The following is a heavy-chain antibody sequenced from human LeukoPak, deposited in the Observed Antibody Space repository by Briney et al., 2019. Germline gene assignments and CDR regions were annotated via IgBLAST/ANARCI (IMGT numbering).Heavy chain of an antibody. V-gene: IGHV4-59*01. CDR1: GGSISSYY. J-gene: IGHJ6*03. Sequence: SETLSPPCTVSGGSISSYYWSWIRQPPGKGLEWIGYIYYSGSTNYNPSLKSRVTISVDTSKNQFSLKLSSVTAADTAVYYCARAPWENYYYYYMDVWGKGTTVTISS. D-gene: IGHD1-26*01. CDR2: IYYSGST. CDR3: ARAPWENYYYYYMDV.